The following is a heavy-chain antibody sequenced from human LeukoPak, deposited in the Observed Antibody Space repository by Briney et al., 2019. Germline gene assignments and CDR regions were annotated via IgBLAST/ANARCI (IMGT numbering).Heavy chain of an antibody. J-gene: IGHJ2*01. CDR3: ARNQAMAAFWYFDL. CDR2: IYYSGST. CDR1: GGSISISSYY. V-gene: IGHV4-39*07. Sequence: SETLSLTCTVSGGSISISSYYWGWIRQPPGKGLEWIGSIYYSGSTYYNPSLKSRVTISVDTSKNQFSLKLSSVTAADTAVYYCARNQAMAAFWYFDLWGRGTLVTVSS. D-gene: IGHD5-24*01.